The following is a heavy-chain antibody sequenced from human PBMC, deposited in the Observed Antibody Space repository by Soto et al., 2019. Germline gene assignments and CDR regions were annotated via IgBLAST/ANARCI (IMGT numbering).Heavy chain of an antibody. CDR3: ARGSRFLERLFEGGGMDV. CDR2: IYHSGST. V-gene: IGHV4-4*02. J-gene: IGHJ6*02. Sequence: QVQLQESGPGLVKSSGTLSLTCAVSGGSISSSNWWSWVRQPPEKGLEWIGEIYHSGSTNYNPSLKSRVTISVDKSKNQFSLKLSSVTAADTAVYYCARGSRFLERLFEGGGMDVWGQGTTVTVSS. D-gene: IGHD3-3*01. CDR1: GGSISSSNW.